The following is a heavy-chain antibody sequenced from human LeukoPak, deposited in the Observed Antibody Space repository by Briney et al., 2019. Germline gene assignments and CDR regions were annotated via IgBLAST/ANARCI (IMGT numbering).Heavy chain of an antibody. J-gene: IGHJ3*02. CDR2: INSDGNIT. CDR3: ARGSGYAVFDI. Sequence: GGSLRLSCAASGFTFSSYWMHWVRQAPGKGLVWVSRINSDGNITSYADSVKGRFTISRDNAKNTLYLLMNSLRAEDTAVYYCARGSGYAVFDIWGQGTMDTVSS. D-gene: IGHD5-12*01. CDR1: GFTFSSYW. V-gene: IGHV3-74*01.